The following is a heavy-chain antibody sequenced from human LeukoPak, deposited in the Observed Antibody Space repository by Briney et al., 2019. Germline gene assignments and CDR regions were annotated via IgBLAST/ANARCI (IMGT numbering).Heavy chain of an antibody. J-gene: IGHJ4*02. CDR3: ARDPYGSGSPYFDY. D-gene: IGHD3-10*01. CDR2: ISSSSSYI. CDR1: GFTFSSYS. Sequence: PGGSLRLSCAASGFTFSSYSMNWVRQAPGKGLEWVSSISSSSSYIYYADSVKGRFTISRDNAKNSLYLQMNSLRAEDTAVYYCARDPYGSGSPYFDYWGQGTLVTVSS. V-gene: IGHV3-21*01.